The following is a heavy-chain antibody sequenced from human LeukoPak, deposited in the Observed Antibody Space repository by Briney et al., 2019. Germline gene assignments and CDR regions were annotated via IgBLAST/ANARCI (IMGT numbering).Heavy chain of an antibody. CDR2: ISASGDTT. CDR3: AKESLRGHSYGFDN. V-gene: IGHV3-23*01. D-gene: IGHD5-18*01. J-gene: IGHJ4*02. Sequence: GGSLRLSCEASGFTFNTYSMNWARQAPGKGLEWVSAISASGDTTYYADSVRGRFTISRDNSKNTLYLQMNSLRAGDTALYYCAKESLRGHSYGFDNWGQGTLVTVSS. CDR1: GFTFNTYS.